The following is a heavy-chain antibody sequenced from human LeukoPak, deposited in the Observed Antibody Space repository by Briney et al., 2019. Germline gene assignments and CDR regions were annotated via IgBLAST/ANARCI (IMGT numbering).Heavy chain of an antibody. V-gene: IGHV1-2*02. J-gene: IGHJ4*02. D-gene: IGHD1-26*01. CDR2: INPNSGGT. CDR1: GYTFNSYG. Sequence: ASVKVSCKASGYTFNSYGISWVRQAPGQGLEWMGWINPNSGGTNYAQKFQGRVTMTRDTSISTAYMELSRLRSDDTAVYYCARGPTKSIVGATMVYWGQGTPVTVSS. CDR3: ARGPTKSIVGATMVY.